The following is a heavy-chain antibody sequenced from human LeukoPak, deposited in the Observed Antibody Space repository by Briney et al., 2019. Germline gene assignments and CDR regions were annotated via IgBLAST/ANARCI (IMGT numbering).Heavy chain of an antibody. D-gene: IGHD3-10*01. J-gene: IGHJ4*02. V-gene: IGHV4-39*01. CDR3: AGTLLLWFGDSFDY. CDR2: IYYSGST. CDR1: GGSISSSSYY. Sequence: KASETLSLTCTVSGGSISSSSYYWGWIRQPPGKGLEWIASIYYSGSTYYNPSLKSRVTISVDTSKNQFSLKLSSVTAADTAVYYCAGTLLLWFGDSFDYWGQGTLVTVSS.